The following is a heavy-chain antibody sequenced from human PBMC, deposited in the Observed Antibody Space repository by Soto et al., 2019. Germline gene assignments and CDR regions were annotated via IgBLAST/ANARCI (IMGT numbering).Heavy chain of an antibody. V-gene: IGHV4-59*01. Sequence: QVQLQESGPGLVKPSETLSLTCTVSGGSISSYYWSWIRQPPGKGLEWIGYIYYSGSTNYNPSLKSRVTISVYTSKNQFSLTLSSVTAADTAVYYCARGRDLVAMPSCYWAQGTKVTVSS. J-gene: IGHJ4*02. CDR3: ARGRDLVAMPSCY. D-gene: IGHD2-15*01. CDR2: IYYSGST. CDR1: GGSISSYY.